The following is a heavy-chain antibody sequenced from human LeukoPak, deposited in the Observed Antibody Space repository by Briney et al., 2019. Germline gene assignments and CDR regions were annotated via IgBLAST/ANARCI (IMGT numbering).Heavy chain of an antibody. CDR1: GFSFDDYA. CDR2: ISWNSGSI. Sequence: GGSLRLSCAASGFSFDDYAMHWVRQAPGKGLEWVSGISWNSGSIGYADSVKGRFTISRDNAKNSLYLQMNSLRAEDMALYYCATAPTIFGVVYSQFDYWGQGTLVTVSS. D-gene: IGHD3-3*01. V-gene: IGHV3-9*03. J-gene: IGHJ4*02. CDR3: ATAPTIFGVVYSQFDY.